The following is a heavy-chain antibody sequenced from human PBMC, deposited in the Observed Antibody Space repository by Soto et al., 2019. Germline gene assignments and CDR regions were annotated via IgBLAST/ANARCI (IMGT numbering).Heavy chain of an antibody. Sequence: GASVKVSCKASGYTFTSYAMHWVRQAPGQRLEWMGWINAGNGNTKYSQKFQGRVTITRDTSASTAYMELSSLRSEDTAVYYCARVKPTYYYGSGSYYNSPFDYWGQGTLVTVSS. J-gene: IGHJ4*02. D-gene: IGHD3-10*01. CDR1: GYTFTSYA. CDR3: ARVKPTYYYGSGSYYNSPFDY. CDR2: INAGNGNT. V-gene: IGHV1-3*01.